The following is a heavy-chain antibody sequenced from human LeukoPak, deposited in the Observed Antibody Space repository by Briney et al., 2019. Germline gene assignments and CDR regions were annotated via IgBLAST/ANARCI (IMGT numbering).Heavy chain of an antibody. CDR3: ATSYSSGDYTFDY. J-gene: IGHJ4*02. V-gene: IGHV1-24*01. CDR1: GYTLTELS. CDR2: FDPEDGET. D-gene: IGHD4-17*01. Sequence: ASVKVSCKVSGYTLTELSMHWVRQAPGEGLEWMGGFDPEDGETIYAQKFQGRVTMTEDTSTDTAYMELSSLRSEDTAVYYCATSYSSGDYTFDYWGQGTLVTVSS.